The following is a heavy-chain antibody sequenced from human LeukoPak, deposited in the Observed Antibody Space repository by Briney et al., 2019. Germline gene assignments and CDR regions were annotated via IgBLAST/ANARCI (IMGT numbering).Heavy chain of an antibody. J-gene: IGHJ5*02. Sequence: SEPLSLTCTVSGGSISSYYWSWIRQPPGKGLEWIGYIYYSGSTNYNPFLESRVTISVDTSKNQFSLKLSSVTAADTAVYYCARVGQTGTIGSRWLEPWGQGTLVSVSS. CDR3: ARVGQTGTIGSRWLEP. CDR2: IYYSGST. D-gene: IGHD1-7*01. CDR1: GGSISSYY. V-gene: IGHV4-59*01.